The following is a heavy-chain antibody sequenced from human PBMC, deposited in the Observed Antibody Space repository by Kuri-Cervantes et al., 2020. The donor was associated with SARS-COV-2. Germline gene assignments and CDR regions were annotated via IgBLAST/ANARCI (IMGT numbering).Heavy chain of an antibody. CDR2: IGTAGDT. D-gene: IGHD1-14*01. CDR1: GFTFRSYS. CDR3: ARGNHGTAASNPYYYYYGMDV. Sequence: GESLKISCAASGFTFRSYSMHWVRQATGKGLEWVSAIGTAGDTYYPGSVKGRFTISRENAKNSLYLQMNSLRAGGTAVYYCARGNHGTAASNPYYYYYGMDVWGQGTTVTVSS. V-gene: IGHV3-13*04. J-gene: IGHJ6*02.